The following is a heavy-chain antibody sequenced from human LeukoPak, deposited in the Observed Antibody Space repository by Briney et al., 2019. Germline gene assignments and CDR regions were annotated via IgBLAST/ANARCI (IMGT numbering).Heavy chain of an antibody. D-gene: IGHD3-10*02. V-gene: IGHV4-34*01. CDR3: ARGTLVRGISY. CDR1: GESFTDYY. CDR2: INHSGST. Sequence: SETLSLTCAVYGESFTDYYWNWIRQSPGKGLEWIGDINHSGSTNYNPSLKSGVTISTNTSKKQFSLKLSSVTAADTAVYSCARGTLVRGISYWGQGALVTVSS. J-gene: IGHJ4*02.